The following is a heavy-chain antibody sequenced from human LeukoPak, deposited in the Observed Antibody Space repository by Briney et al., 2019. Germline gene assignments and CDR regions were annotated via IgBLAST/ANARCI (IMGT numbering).Heavy chain of an antibody. CDR2: INQDGSEK. V-gene: IGHV3-7*01. CDR1: GFTLRNYW. CDR3: VSTMTFDY. D-gene: IGHD3-22*01. J-gene: IGHJ4*02. Sequence: GGSLRLSCAVSGFTLRNYWMRWVRQAPGRGLEWVANINQDGSEKYYVDSVKGRFTISRDNAKNSLYLQMNSLRAEDTAVYFCVSTMTFDYWGQGTLVTVSS.